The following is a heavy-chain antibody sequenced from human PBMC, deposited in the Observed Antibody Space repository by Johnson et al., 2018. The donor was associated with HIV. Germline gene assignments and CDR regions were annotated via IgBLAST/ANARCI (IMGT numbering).Heavy chain of an antibody. Sequence: QVQLVESGGGLVKPGGSLRLSCAASRFTFSDYYMSWIRQTPGKGLEWVSYITSSGATKYYADSVTGRFTISRDNTENLVYLQMNILSAEDTAVYYCARVGYQLHDAFDLWGQGTMVTVSS. D-gene: IGHD2-2*01. CDR1: RFTFSDYY. J-gene: IGHJ3*01. V-gene: IGHV3-11*04. CDR2: ITSSGATK. CDR3: ARVGYQLHDAFDL.